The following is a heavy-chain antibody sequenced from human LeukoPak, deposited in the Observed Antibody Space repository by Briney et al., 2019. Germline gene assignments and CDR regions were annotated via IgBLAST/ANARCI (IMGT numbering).Heavy chain of an antibody. CDR2: ICSGGST. D-gene: IGHD6-13*01. CDR3: AREAHSTLGLYYFDY. Sequence: GGSLRLSCAASGFTVSSNYMSWVRQAPGKGLEWVSVICSGGSTYYADSVKGRFTISRDNSKNTLYLQMNSLRAEDTAVYYCAREAHSTLGLYYFDYWGQGTLVTVSS. V-gene: IGHV3-53*01. CDR1: GFTVSSNY. J-gene: IGHJ4*02.